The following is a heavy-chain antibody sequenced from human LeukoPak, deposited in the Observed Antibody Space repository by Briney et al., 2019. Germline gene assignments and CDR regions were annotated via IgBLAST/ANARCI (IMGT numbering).Heavy chain of an antibody. J-gene: IGHJ4*02. Sequence: GGSLRLSCAASGFTFSSYSMNWVRQAPGKGLEWVSSISSNNDYIYYADSVKGRFTISRDNAKNSLFLQMNSLRAEGTAVYYCARVAVAAAGTDYWGQGTLVTVSS. D-gene: IGHD6-13*01. CDR1: GFTFSSYS. CDR2: ISSNNDYI. V-gene: IGHV3-21*01. CDR3: ARVAVAAAGTDY.